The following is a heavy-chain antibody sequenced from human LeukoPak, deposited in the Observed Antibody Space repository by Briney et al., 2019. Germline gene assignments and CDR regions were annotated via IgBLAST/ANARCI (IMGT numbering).Heavy chain of an antibody. Sequence: GGSLRLSCAASGFTVSSNYMSWVRQAPGKGLEWVSVIYSGGSTYYADSVKGRFTISRDNAKNSLYLQMNSLRAEDTAVYYCARDSSGWYRRGSYYFDYWGQGTLVTVSS. CDR3: ARDSSGWYRRGSYYFDY. J-gene: IGHJ4*02. V-gene: IGHV3-66*01. CDR2: IYSGGST. CDR1: GFTVSSNY. D-gene: IGHD6-19*01.